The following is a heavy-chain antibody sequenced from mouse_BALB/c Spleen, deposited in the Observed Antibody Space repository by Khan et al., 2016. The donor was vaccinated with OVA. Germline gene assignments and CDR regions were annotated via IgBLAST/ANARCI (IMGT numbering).Heavy chain of an antibody. CDR1: GHTFTKYG. CDR3: TRPPYFSNVKDN. Sequence: QIQLVQSGPELKKPGETVKISCKASGHTFTKYGMNWVKQAPGKGLKWMGWINTYTGEPTYADDFNGRFAFSLETSASTAYLQINNLKNEDTATSFDTRPPYFSNVKDNWGQGTSVTVSS. D-gene: IGHD2-10*01. J-gene: IGHJ4*01. CDR2: INTYTGEP. V-gene: IGHV9-3-1*01.